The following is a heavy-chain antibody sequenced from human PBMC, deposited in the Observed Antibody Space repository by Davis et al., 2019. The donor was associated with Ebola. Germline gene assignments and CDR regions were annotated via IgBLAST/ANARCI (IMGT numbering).Heavy chain of an antibody. CDR3: ARRVGHYYDSGIDY. Sequence: SETLSLTCAVYGGSFSGYYWSWIRQPPGKGLEWIEEINHSRSTNYNPSLKSRVTISVDTSKNQFSLKLASVTAADTAVYHCARRVGHYYDSGIDYWGRGTLVAVSS. V-gene: IGHV4-34*01. CDR2: INHSRST. CDR1: GGSFSGYY. J-gene: IGHJ4*02. D-gene: IGHD3-22*01.